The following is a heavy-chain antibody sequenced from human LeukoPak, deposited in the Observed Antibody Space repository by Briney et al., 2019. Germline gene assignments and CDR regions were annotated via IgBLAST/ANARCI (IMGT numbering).Heavy chain of an antibody. J-gene: IGHJ4*02. Sequence: ASVQVSCKTSGYTFTSYYIHWLRQAPGQRFEWMGSSDPKSGATKYEHFQGRVTMTRDTSISTAYMELSRLTSDDTAVYYCARGNFYDNKGYSPELRYWGQGTLVTVSS. CDR3: ARGNFYDNKGYSPELRY. CDR1: GYTFTSYY. D-gene: IGHD3-10*01. CDR2: SDPKSGAT. V-gene: IGHV1-2*02.